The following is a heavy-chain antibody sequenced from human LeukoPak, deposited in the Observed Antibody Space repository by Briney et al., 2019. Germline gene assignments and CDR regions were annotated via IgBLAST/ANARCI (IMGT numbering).Heavy chain of an antibody. CDR2: IIPIFGIA. CDR1: GGTFSSYS. Sequence: SVTVSCPASGGTFSSYSISWIRQPPGQGLEWMGRIIPIFGIANYAQKCQGRVTITADKSTSTAYMELSSLRSEDTAVYYCARDLKEGEFLEWLLSPAYYYGMDVWGQGTTVTVSS. V-gene: IGHV1-69*04. D-gene: IGHD3-3*01. J-gene: IGHJ6*02. CDR3: ARDLKEGEFLEWLLSPAYYYGMDV.